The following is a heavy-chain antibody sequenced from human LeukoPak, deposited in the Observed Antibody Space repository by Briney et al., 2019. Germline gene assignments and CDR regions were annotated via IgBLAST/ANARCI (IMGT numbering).Heavy chain of an antibody. CDR2: IIPILGIA. CDR3: ARSKIFGVVADFDY. J-gene: IGHJ4*02. Sequence: VASVKVSCKASGGTFSSYAISWVRQAPGQGLEWMGRIIPILGIANYAQKFQGRVTITADKSTSTAYMELSSLRSEDTAVYYCARSKIFGVVADFDYWGQGTLVTVSS. D-gene: IGHD3-3*01. V-gene: IGHV1-69*04. CDR1: GGTFSSYA.